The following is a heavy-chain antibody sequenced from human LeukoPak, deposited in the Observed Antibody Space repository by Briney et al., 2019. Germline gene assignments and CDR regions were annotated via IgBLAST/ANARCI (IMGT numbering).Heavy chain of an antibody. J-gene: IGHJ4*02. V-gene: IGHV3-64D*09. CDR1: GFTFSTSA. Sequence: GGSLRLSCSASGFTFSTSATHWVRQAPGKGLEYVSFITYNGGSTYNADSVKGRFTISRDNSRNTLYLQMSSLRAEDTAVYHCVKDGGMATIFDFWGQGTLVTVSS. D-gene: IGHD5-24*01. CDR3: VKDGGMATIFDF. CDR2: ITYNGGST.